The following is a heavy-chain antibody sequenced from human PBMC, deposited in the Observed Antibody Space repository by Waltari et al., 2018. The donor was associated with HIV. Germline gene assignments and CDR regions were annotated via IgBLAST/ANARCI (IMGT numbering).Heavy chain of an antibody. V-gene: IGHV4-61*02. CDR1: ASAIGRVGSY. CDR2: VSLTGRT. CDR3: VRTSCSGPGCFSRYFDV. D-gene: IGHD2-15*01. Sequence: QVQLYESGPGLVRPSQTLTLTCTVSASAIGRVGSYWSWFRQADRKTLEWIGRVSLTGRTNYNPSLASRATISLDTPQNTLSLRLTSVSVADTATYYCVRTSCSGPGCFSRYFDVWGRGTQVTVSS. J-gene: IGHJ2*01.